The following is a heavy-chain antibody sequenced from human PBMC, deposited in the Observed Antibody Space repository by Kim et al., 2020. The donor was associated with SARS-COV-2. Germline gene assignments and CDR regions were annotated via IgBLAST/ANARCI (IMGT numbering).Heavy chain of an antibody. J-gene: IGHJ3*02. Sequence: SETLSLTCTVSSGSISSYYWSWFRQPPGKGLEFIGSISYTGSTNYNPSGKSRVSISLHTSKNQFSLRLTSVTAADSAGYYYARGGPEDSRGLQFALDIWG. CDR2: ISYTGST. CDR1: SGSISSYY. V-gene: IGHV4-59*01. D-gene: IGHD6-19*01. CDR3: ARGGPEDSRGLQFALDI.